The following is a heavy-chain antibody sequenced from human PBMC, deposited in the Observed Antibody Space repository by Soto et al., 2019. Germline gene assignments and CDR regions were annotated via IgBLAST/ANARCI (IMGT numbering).Heavy chain of an antibody. CDR1: GGSFSGYY. CDR2: INHSRST. Sequence: PSETLSLTCAVYGGSFSGYYWSWIRQPPGKGLEWIGEINHSRSTNYNPSLKSRVTISVDTSKNQFSLTLRSLTAADTAVYYCARGSSISGLYYGMDVWGQGTTVTVAS. D-gene: IGHD6-6*01. V-gene: IGHV4-34*01. CDR3: ARGSSISGLYYGMDV. J-gene: IGHJ6*01.